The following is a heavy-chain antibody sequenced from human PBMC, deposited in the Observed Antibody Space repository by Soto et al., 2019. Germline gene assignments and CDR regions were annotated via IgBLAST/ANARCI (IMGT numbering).Heavy chain of an antibody. V-gene: IGHV4-31*02. D-gene: IGHD6-13*01. CDR2: IYYSGST. J-gene: IGHJ6*02. CDR3: ARAQGSSSWYGGYYYYYGMDV. Sequence: TVSGGSISSGGYYWSWIRQHPGKGLEWIGYIYYSGSTYYNPSLKSRVTISVDTSKNQFSLKLSSVTAADTAVYYCARAQGSSSWYGGYYYYYGMDVWGQGTTVTVSS. CDR1: GGSISSGGYY.